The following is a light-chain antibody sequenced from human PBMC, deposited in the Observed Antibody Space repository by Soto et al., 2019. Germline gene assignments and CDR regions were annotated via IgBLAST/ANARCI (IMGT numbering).Light chain of an antibody. Sequence: QSVLTQPPSVSAAPGQRVTISCSGSSSNIGNNYVSWYQQLPGTAPKLLIYENNKRPSGIPDRFSGSKSGTPATLGITGLQTGDEADYYCGTWDSSLSAGRVFGTGTKVTVL. CDR2: ENN. J-gene: IGLJ1*01. CDR3: GTWDSSLSAGRV. CDR1: SSNIGNNY. V-gene: IGLV1-51*02.